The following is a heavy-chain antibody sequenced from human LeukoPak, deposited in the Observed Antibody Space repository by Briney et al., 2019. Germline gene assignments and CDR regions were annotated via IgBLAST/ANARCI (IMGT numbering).Heavy chain of an antibody. CDR2: IYYSGST. CDR3: ARDYGSGSYYSWFDP. V-gene: IGHV4-59*01. CDR1: GGAISSYY. Sequence: KPSETQSLTCTVSGGAISSYYWSWIRQPPGKGLDWIGYIYYSGSTNYNPSLKSRVTISVDTSKNQFSLKLSSVTAADTAVYYCARDYGSGSYYSWFDPWGQGTLVTVSS. J-gene: IGHJ5*02. D-gene: IGHD3-10*01.